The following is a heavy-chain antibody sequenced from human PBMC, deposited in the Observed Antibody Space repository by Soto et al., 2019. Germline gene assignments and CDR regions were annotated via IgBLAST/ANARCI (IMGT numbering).Heavy chain of an antibody. Sequence: SETLSLTCTVSGGSISSYYWSWIRQPPGKGLEWIGYIYYSGSTNYNPSLKSRVTISVDTSKNQSSLKLSSVTAADTAVYYCASNWGYCSSTSCLGAWGQGTLVTVSS. D-gene: IGHD2-2*01. CDR2: IYYSGST. CDR1: GGSISSYY. J-gene: IGHJ5*02. V-gene: IGHV4-59*01. CDR3: ASNWGYCSSTSCLGA.